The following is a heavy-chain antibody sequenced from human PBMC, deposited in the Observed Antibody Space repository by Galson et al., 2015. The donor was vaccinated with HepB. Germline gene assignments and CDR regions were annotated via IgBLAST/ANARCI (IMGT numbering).Heavy chain of an antibody. CDR2: IKQDGSEK. CDR3: ARNLMRRDWYFDL. Sequence: SLRLSCAASGFTFSSYWMSWVRQAPGKGLEWVANIKQDGSEKYYVDSVKGRFTISGDNAKNSLYLQMNSLRAEDTAVYYCARNLMRRDWYFDLWGRGTLVTVSS. J-gene: IGHJ2*01. CDR1: GFTFSSYW. D-gene: IGHD1-7*01. V-gene: IGHV3-7*03.